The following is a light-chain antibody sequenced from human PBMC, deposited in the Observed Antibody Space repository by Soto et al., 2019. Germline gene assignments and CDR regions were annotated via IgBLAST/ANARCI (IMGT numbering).Light chain of an antibody. CDR1: SSNIESNF. CDR2: RNN. V-gene: IGLV1-47*01. Sequence: QSVLTQPPSASGTPGQRVTISCSGSSSNIESNFVYWYQQFPGTAPRLLIYRNNQRHSGVPDRFSGSKSGTSASLAISALRSEDEADYYCTVWDDSLRGRLFGGGTKVTVL. J-gene: IGLJ2*01. CDR3: TVWDDSLRGRL.